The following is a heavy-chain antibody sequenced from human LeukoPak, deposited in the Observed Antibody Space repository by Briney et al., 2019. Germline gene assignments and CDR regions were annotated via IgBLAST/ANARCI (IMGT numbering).Heavy chain of an antibody. CDR2: IKQDESEK. CDR3: ARDVAGSLDY. Sequence: GGSLRLSCVASGLTFSSYWMAWVRQAPGKGLEWVANIKQDESEKNYVDSVKGRFTISRDNAKNSLFLQMNSLRVEDTAVYYCARDVAGSLDYWGQGTLVTVSS. CDR1: GLTFSSYW. D-gene: IGHD1-26*01. V-gene: IGHV3-7*01. J-gene: IGHJ4*02.